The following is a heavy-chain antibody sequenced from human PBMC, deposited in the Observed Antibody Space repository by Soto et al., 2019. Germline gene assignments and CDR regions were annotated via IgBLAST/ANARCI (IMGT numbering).Heavy chain of an antibody. J-gene: IGHJ4*02. CDR1: GFTFSDYY. V-gene: IGHV3-11*06. CDR2: ISSSSSYT. D-gene: IGHD4-17*01. CDR3: ATSPPYVDYIPYYVDY. Sequence: PGGSLRLSCAASGFTFSDYYMSWIRQAPGKGLEWVSYISSSSSYTNYADAVKGRFTISRDNAKNSRYLQMNSLRAEDTAVYYCATSPPYVDYIPYYVDYWGQGTLVTVSS.